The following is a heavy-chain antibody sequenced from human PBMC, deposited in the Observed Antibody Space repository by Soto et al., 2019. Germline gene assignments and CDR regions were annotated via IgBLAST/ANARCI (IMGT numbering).Heavy chain of an antibody. D-gene: IGHD2-21*02. J-gene: IGHJ6*02. V-gene: IGHV1-69*13. CDR3: ARSLTVVVTSGYYYGMNV. CDR2: IIPIFGTA. Sequence: GASVKVSCKASGGTFSSYAISWVRQAPGQGLEWMGGIIPIFGTANYAQKFQGRVTITADESTSTAYMELSSLRSEDTAVYYCARSLTVVVTSGYYYGMNVWGQGTTVTVSS. CDR1: GGTFSSYA.